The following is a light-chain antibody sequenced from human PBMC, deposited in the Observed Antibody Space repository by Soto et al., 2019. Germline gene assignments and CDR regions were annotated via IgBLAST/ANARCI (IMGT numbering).Light chain of an antibody. Sequence: QSVRAQPSSESGSPGQSITISCTGTSTDVGGYNYVSWYQHHPGKGPKLIIYEVSNRPSGVSDRFSGSKSGNKASLIISNLEAEDESDYYCGSYTSTDTPFVFGTGTKVTVL. CDR2: EVS. CDR1: STDVGGYNY. V-gene: IGLV2-14*01. J-gene: IGLJ1*01. CDR3: GSYTSTDTPFV.